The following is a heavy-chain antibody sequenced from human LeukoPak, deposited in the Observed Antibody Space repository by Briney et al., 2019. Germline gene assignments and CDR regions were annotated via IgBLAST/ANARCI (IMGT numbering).Heavy chain of an antibody. V-gene: IGHV4-30-4*01. CDR3: ARGDDYGGNSA. CDR1: GGSISSGDYY. D-gene: IGHD4-23*01. Sequence: SETLSLTCTVSGGSISSGDYYWSWIRQPPGKGLEWIGYTYYSGSTYYNPSLKSRVTISVDTSKNQFSLKLSSVTAADTAVYYCARGDDYGGNSAWGQGTLVTVSS. J-gene: IGHJ4*02. CDR2: TYYSGST.